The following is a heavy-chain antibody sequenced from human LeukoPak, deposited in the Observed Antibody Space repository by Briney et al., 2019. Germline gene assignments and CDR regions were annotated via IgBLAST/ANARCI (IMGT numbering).Heavy chain of an antibody. CDR3: AKDTYSSGWYVRGLFDY. Sequence: GGSLRLSCAASGFTFSSYAMSWVRQAPGKGLEWVSAISGSGGSTYCADSVKGRFTISRDNSKNTLYLQMNSLRAEDTAVYYCAKDTYSSGWYVRGLFDYWGQGTLVTVSS. J-gene: IGHJ4*02. CDR1: GFTFSSYA. CDR2: ISGSGGST. D-gene: IGHD6-19*01. V-gene: IGHV3-23*01.